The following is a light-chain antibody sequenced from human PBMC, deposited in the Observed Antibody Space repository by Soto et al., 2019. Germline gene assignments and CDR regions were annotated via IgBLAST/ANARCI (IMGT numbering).Light chain of an antibody. CDR3: QHYDHLPIT. J-gene: IGKJ5*01. V-gene: IGKV1-33*01. CDR2: DAS. Sequence: DIQMTHYTSSLSASVGDRVTITCHASQDITNYLNWYQQKPGKAPRLLLYDASSLETGVPSRFSGSGSGTDFTFTISSLQPEDIATYYCQHYDHLPITFGQGTRLEIK. CDR1: QDITNY.